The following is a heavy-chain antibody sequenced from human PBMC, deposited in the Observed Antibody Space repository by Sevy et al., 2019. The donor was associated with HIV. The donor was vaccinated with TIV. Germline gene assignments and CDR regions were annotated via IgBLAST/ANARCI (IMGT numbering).Heavy chain of an antibody. CDR2: ISGSGSGGKT. J-gene: IGHJ6*02. CDR3: AKGVVEWLLYVYYGMDV. D-gene: IGHD3-3*01. CDR1: GFTLSSYA. Sequence: GGSLRLSCGASGFTLSSYAMSWVRQAPGKGLEWVSGISGSGSGGKTYYADSVKGRFTISRDNSKNTQYLQMNSLRAEDTALYYCAKGVVEWLLYVYYGMDVWGQGTTVTVSS. V-gene: IGHV3-23*01.